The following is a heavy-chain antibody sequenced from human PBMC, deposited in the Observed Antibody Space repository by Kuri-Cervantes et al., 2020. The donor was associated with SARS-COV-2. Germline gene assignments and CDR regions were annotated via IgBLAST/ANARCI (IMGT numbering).Heavy chain of an antibody. CDR3: ARSPGDGDYDPFDY. Sequence: GGSLRLSCAASGFTFDDYAMHWVRQAPGKGLEWVANIKQDGSEKYYVYSVEGRFTISRDNAKNSLYLQMNSLRAEDTAVYYCARSPGDGDYDPFDYWGQGTLVTVSS. CDR1: GFTFDDYA. CDR2: IKQDGSEK. D-gene: IGHD4-17*01. J-gene: IGHJ4*02. V-gene: IGHV3-7*01.